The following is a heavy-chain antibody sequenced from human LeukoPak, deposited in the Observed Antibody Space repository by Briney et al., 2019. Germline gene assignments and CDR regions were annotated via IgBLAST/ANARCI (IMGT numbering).Heavy chain of an antibody. CDR2: INPNSGGT. V-gene: IGHV1-2*02. CDR3: ARNDYGTYYFDS. CDR1: GYTFTGYY. D-gene: IGHD4-17*01. Sequence: ASVKVSCKASGYTFTGYYMYWVRQAPGQGLEWMGWINPNSGGTKYGQKFQGRIIMTSDTSTSTAYMELSSLRAEDTAVYYCARNDYGTYYFDSWGQGTLVTVSP. J-gene: IGHJ4*02.